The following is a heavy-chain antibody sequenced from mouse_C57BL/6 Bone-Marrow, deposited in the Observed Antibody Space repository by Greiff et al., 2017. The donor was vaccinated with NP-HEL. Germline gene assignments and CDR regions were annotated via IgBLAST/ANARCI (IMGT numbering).Heavy chain of an antibody. CDR3: ARRCGKEEAWFAY. Sequence: EVQGVESGGGLVQPGGSLKLSCAASGFTFSDYYMYWVRQTPEKRLEWVAYISNGGGSTYYPDTVKGRFTISRDNAKNTLYLQMSRLESEDTAMYYCARRCGKEEAWFAYWGQGTLVTVSA. CDR2: ISNGGGST. D-gene: IGHD1-1*02. CDR1: GFTFSDYY. V-gene: IGHV5-12*01. J-gene: IGHJ3*01.